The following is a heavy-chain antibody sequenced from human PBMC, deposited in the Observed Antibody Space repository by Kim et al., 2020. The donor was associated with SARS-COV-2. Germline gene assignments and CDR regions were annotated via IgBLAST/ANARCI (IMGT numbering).Heavy chain of an antibody. CDR1: GGSISSSSYY. CDR2: IYYSGST. V-gene: IGHV4-39*01. D-gene: IGHD4-17*01. CDR3: ATTPLYGGNVDY. J-gene: IGHJ4*02. Sequence: SETLSLTCTVSGGSISSSSYYWGWIRQPPGKGLEWIGSIYYSGSTYYNPSLKSRVTISVDTSKNQFSLKLSSVTAADTAVYYCATTPLYGGNVDYWGQGTLVTVSS.